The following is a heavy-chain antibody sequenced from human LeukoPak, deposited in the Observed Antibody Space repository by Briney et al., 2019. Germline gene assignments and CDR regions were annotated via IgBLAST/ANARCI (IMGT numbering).Heavy chain of an antibody. CDR1: GFTLRSYA. CDR2: ISYGGSNK. V-gene: IGHV3-30-3*01. CDR3: ARDGGVCSSTSCYPYPFDY. Sequence: PGRPLTLSCGACGFTLRSYAMLWPRQAPDKALEGVAVISYGGSNKYYADSVKGRFTISRDNSKNTLYLQMNSLRAEDTAVYYCARDGGVCSSTSCYPYPFDYWGQGTLVTVSS. J-gene: IGHJ4*02. D-gene: IGHD2-2*01.